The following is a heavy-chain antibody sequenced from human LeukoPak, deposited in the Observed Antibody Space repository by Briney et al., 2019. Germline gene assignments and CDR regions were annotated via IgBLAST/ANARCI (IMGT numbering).Heavy chain of an antibody. CDR3: AKGPAAIGGYFDY. CDR2: ISGSGGST. Sequence: PGGSLRLSCAASGFTFSSYAMSWVRQAPGKGLEWVSAISGSGGSTYYADSVKGRFTISSDNSKNTLYLQMNSLRAEDTAVYYCAKGPAAIGGYFDYWGQGTLVTVSS. CDR1: GFTFSSYA. V-gene: IGHV3-23*01. J-gene: IGHJ4*02. D-gene: IGHD2-2*01.